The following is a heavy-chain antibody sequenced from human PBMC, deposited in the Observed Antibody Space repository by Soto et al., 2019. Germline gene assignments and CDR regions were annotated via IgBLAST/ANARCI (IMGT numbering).Heavy chain of an antibody. V-gene: IGHV4-31*03. D-gene: IGHD6-13*01. J-gene: IGHJ5*02. CDR1: GGSISSGGYY. CDR2: IYYSGST. Sequence: QVQLQESGPGLVKPSQTLSLTCTVSGGSISSGGYYWSWIRQHPGKGLEWIGYIYYSGSTYYNPSLKSRVTISVDTSKNQFSLKLSSVPAADTAVYYCARETAAAGTGWFDPWGQGTLVTVSS. CDR3: ARETAAAGTGWFDP.